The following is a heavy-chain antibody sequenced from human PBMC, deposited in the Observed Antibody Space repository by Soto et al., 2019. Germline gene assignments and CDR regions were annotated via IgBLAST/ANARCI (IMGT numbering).Heavy chain of an antibody. CDR3: GIFLVDILVVVAAIHY. Sequence: SETLSLTCTVSGGSISSGAYYWSWIRQHPGKGLEWIGYIYYSASTYYNPSLKSRVTISVDTSKNQFSLKLSSVTAADTAVYYCGIFLVDILVVVAAIHYWGPGPLVTVSS. D-gene: IGHD2-15*01. CDR2: IYYSAST. J-gene: IGHJ4*02. V-gene: IGHV4-31*03. CDR1: GGSISSGAYY.